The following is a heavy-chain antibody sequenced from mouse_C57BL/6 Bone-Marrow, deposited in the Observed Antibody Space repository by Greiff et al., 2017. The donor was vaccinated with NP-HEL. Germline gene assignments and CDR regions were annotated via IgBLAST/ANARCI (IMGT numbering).Heavy chain of an antibody. Sequence: QVQLQQSGAELVRPGTSVKLSCKASGYTFTSYWMHWVKQRPGQGLEWIGVIDPSDSYTNYNQKFKGKATLTVDTSSSTAYMQLSSLTSEDSAVYDCAVYYGSSYGFAYWGQGTLVTVSA. D-gene: IGHD1-1*01. V-gene: IGHV1-59*01. J-gene: IGHJ3*01. CDR2: IDPSDSYT. CDR1: GYTFTSYW. CDR3: AVYYGSSYGFAY.